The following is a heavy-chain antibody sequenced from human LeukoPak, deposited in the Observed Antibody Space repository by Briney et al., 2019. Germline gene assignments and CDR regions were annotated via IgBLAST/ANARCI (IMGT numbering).Heavy chain of an antibody. CDR1: GFTFSSYE. J-gene: IGHJ4*02. CDR2: ISSSGSTL. Sequence: GGSLRLSCAASGFTFSSYELNWVRQSPGKGLEWISYISSSGSTLYYADSVKGRFTISRDDAKNSLYLQMNSLRGDDTAMYYCAGERGGYGFYWGQGTPVTVSS. CDR3: AGERGGYGFY. V-gene: IGHV3-48*03. D-gene: IGHD5-12*01.